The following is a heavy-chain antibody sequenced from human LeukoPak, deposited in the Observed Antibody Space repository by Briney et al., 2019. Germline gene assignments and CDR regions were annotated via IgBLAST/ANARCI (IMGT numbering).Heavy chain of an antibody. D-gene: IGHD6-25*01. CDR2: ISNSGST. CDR1: GGSISSHY. V-gene: IGHV4-4*09. CDR3: TKEENVAADS. Sequence: SETLSLTCTVSGGSISSHYCSWIRQPPGKGLEWIGYISNSGSTNYSPSLQSRVTISVDRSKNQLSLKLSSMTAADTAVYYCTKEENVAADSWGQGTLVTVSS. J-gene: IGHJ5*01.